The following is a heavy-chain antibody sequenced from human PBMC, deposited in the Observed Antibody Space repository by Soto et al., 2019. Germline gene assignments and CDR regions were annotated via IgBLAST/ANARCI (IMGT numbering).Heavy chain of an antibody. J-gene: IGHJ4*02. Sequence: LRLSCAASGFTFSSYAMSWVRLAPGKGLEWVSATSGSGGSTYYADSVKGRFTISRDNSKNTLYLQMNSLRAEDTAVYYCAKGTIFGVVNDYFDYWGQGTLVTVSS. CDR1: GFTFSSYA. D-gene: IGHD3-3*01. CDR3: AKGTIFGVVNDYFDY. CDR2: TSGSGGST. V-gene: IGHV3-23*01.